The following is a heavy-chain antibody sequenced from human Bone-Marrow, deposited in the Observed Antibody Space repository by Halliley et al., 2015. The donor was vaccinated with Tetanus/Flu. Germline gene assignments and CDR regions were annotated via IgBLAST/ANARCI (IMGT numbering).Heavy chain of an antibody. CDR3: ARDHYGSSWFGLDS. V-gene: IGHV4-31*03. CDR2: IYYTGIT. J-gene: IGHJ4*02. CDR1: GGSVRGSGQH. Sequence: TLSLTCTVSGGSVRGSGQHWTWVRQPPGKGLEWIGYIYYTGITYYNPSLKSRLVISVDTSNNQSFVRLSSVTAADTAIYYCARDHYGSSWFGLDSWGQGKLVTVSS. D-gene: IGHD3-22*01.